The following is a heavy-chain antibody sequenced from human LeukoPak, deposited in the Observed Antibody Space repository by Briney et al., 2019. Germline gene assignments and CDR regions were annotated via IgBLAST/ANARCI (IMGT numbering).Heavy chain of an antibody. CDR3: ARGSRITGGLDY. CDR2: INHSGST. CDR1: GGSFSGYY. D-gene: IGHD1-20*01. Sequence: SETLSLTCAVYGGSFSGYYWSWIRQPPGKGLEWIGEINHSGSTNYNPSLKSRVTISVDTSKNQFSLKLSSVTAADTAVYYCARGSRITGGLDYWGQGTLVTVSS. J-gene: IGHJ4*02. V-gene: IGHV4-34*01.